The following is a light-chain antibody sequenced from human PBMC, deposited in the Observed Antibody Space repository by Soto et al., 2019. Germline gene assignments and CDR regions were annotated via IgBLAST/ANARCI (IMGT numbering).Light chain of an antibody. V-gene: IGKV3-11*01. Sequence: EIVLTQSPATLSLSPGERATLSCRASQSVSNFLAWYQQKPGQAPRLLISDASNRATGIPGRLSGSGSGTDVSLTISSPEPEDFAVYYCQQRSNWAWTFGQGTKGEIK. CDR1: QSVSNF. CDR2: DAS. CDR3: QQRSNWAWT. J-gene: IGKJ1*01.